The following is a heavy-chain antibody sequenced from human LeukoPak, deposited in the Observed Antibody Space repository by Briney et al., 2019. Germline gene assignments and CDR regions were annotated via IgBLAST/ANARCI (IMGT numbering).Heavy chain of an antibody. J-gene: IGHJ4*02. CDR1: GYTFTSYW. D-gene: IGHD6-13*01. V-gene: IGHV1-46*01. Sequence: ASVTVSCKASGYTFTSYWIQWVRQAPGQGLEWMGLINPDGGSTAYAHRSQGRVIMTRDTSTSTAYMDLSSLRSEDTAVYHCARAPRNSSTMLDFWGQGTLVTISS. CDR3: ARAPRNSSTMLDF. CDR2: INPDGGST.